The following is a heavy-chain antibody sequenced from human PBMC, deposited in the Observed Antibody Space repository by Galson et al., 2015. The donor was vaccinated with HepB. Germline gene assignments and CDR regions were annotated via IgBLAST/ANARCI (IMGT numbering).Heavy chain of an antibody. CDR3: ARGRGVRGSYSSSSIVY. V-gene: IGHV4-34*01. Sequence: SETLSLTCAVYGGPFSGYYWSWIRQPPGKGLEWIGEINHSGSTNYNPSLKSRVTISVDTSKNQFSLKLSSVTAADTAVYYCARGRGVRGSYSSSSIVYWGQGTLVTVSS. J-gene: IGHJ4*02. D-gene: IGHD6-6*01. CDR1: GGPFSGYY. CDR2: INHSGST.